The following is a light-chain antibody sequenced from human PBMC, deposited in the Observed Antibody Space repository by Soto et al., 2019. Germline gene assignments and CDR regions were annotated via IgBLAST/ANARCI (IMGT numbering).Light chain of an antibody. V-gene: IGKV3-15*01. J-gene: IGKJ1*01. CDR2: GAS. Sequence: IVMTQSPATLSVSPGERATLSCRASQSVSSNLAWYQQKPGQAPRLLIYGASTRATGIPARFSGSGSGTEFTLTISSLQSEDFTVYSCLQYHNLWAFGQGTKVDIK. CDR3: LQYHNLWA. CDR1: QSVSSN.